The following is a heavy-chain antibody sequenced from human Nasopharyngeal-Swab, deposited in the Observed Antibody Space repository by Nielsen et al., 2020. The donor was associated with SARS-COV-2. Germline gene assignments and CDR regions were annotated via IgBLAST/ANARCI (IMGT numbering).Heavy chain of an antibody. Sequence: GESLKISCGASGFTFRTYWLHLVRQAPGKGLVWVSRIHTYGSTTSYAPSVKGRFIISRDNAKNTLYLQMNSLRAEDTAVYYCARVGQPAAFDYWGQGTLVTVAS. V-gene: IGHV3-74*01. CDR2: IHTYGSTT. J-gene: IGHJ4*02. CDR1: GFTFRTYW. CDR3: ARVGQPAAFDY. D-gene: IGHD2-2*01.